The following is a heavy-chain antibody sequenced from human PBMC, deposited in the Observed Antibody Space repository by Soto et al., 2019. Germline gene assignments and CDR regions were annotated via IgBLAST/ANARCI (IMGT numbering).Heavy chain of an antibody. V-gene: IGHV4-59*01. Sequence: SEPLSLTCTVSGGSISNYYWSWIRQPPGKGLEWIGYIYYSGSTNYNPSLKSRVTISVDTSKNQFSLKLSSVTAADTAVYYCARGYRSLDYWGQGTLVTVSS. CDR1: GGSISNYY. CDR2: IYYSGST. J-gene: IGHJ4*02. CDR3: ARGYRSLDY. D-gene: IGHD4-4*01.